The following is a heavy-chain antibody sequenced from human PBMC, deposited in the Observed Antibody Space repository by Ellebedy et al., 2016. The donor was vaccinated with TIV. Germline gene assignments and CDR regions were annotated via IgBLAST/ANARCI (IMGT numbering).Heavy chain of an antibody. Sequence: PGGSLRPSCAASGFTFSTYEMNWVRQTPGKGLEWVAYIKQDGSEKYYVDSVKGRFTISRDNAKNSLYLQMNSLRAEDTAVYYCARGRSFNWGQGTLVTVSS. J-gene: IGHJ4*02. CDR2: IKQDGSEK. CDR1: GFTFSTYE. CDR3: ARGRSFN. D-gene: IGHD3-10*01. V-gene: IGHV3-7*03.